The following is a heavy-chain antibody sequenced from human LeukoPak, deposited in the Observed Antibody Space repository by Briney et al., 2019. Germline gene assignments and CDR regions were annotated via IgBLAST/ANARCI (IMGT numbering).Heavy chain of an antibody. CDR1: RGTFSSYA. CDR3: ASPRAVQVGQLRLGGAFDS. V-gene: IGHV1-69*05. Sequence: SVKVSCKAFRGTFSSYAISWVRQAPGHGLEWMGRVIPIFGTANYAQKFQGSVTITTTESTRTAYMELSSLRSEDTAVYYCASPRAVQVGQLRLGGAFDSWGQGTMVTVSA. CDR2: VIPIFGTA. J-gene: IGHJ3*02. D-gene: IGHD1-26*01.